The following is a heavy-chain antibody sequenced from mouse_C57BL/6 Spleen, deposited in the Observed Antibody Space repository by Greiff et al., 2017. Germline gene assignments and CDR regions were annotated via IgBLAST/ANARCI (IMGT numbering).Heavy chain of an antibody. V-gene: IGHV1-69*01. CDR2: IDPSDSYT. D-gene: IGHD1-1*01. Sequence: QVQLQQPGAELVMPGASVKLSCKASGYTFTSYWMHWVKQRPGQGLEWIGEIDPSDSYTNYNQKFKGKSTLTVDKSSSTAYMQLSSLTSEDSAVYYGERDNFTVSFDGWGKGTTLTVSS. CDR3: ERDNFTVSFDG. J-gene: IGHJ2*01. CDR1: GYTFTSYW.